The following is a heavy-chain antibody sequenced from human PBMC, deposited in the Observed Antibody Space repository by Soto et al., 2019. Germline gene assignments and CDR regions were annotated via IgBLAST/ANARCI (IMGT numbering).Heavy chain of an antibody. CDR3: ARDEDMVVVVAAKSGAIDI. D-gene: IGHD2-15*01. Sequence: LRLSCAASGFTFSSYGMHWVRQAPGKGLEWVAVIWYDGSNKYYADSVKGRFTISRDNSKNTLYLQMNSLRAEDTAVYYCARDEDMVVVVAAKSGAIDIWGQATMVTVSS. CDR1: GFTFSSYG. V-gene: IGHV3-33*01. CDR2: IWYDGSNK. J-gene: IGHJ3*02.